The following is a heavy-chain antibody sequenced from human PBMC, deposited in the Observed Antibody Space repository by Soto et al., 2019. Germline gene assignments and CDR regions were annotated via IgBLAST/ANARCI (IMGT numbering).Heavy chain of an antibody. Sequence: EVQLAESGGGLVQPGGSLRLSCAASGFTFSSHWMHWVRQAPGKGLVWVSRIIGDGNEITYADSVKGRLTISRDNANNRAILEMNSLRAEDRAVSYCVRGHARGNDRHFDCWGQGNVVTVSS. CDR1: GFTFSSHW. CDR3: VRGHARGNDRHFDC. D-gene: IGHD3-16*02. V-gene: IGHV3-74*01. CDR2: IIGDGNEI. J-gene: IGHJ4*02.